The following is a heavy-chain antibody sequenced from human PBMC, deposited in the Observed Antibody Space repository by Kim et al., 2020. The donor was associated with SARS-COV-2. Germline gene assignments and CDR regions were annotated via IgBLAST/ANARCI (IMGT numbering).Heavy chain of an antibody. CDR3: ARDTDYYGMDV. D-gene: IGHD4-17*01. Sequence: STYYPDSVKGRFTISRHNSKNTLYLQMNSLRAEDTAVYYCARDTDYYGMDVWGQGTTVTVSS. V-gene: IGHV3-53*04. CDR2: ST. J-gene: IGHJ6*02.